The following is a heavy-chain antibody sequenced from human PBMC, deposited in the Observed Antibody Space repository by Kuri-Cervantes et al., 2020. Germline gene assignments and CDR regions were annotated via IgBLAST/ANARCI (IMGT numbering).Heavy chain of an antibody. J-gene: IGHJ4*02. Sequence: SETLSLTCTVSGGSVSSGSYYWSWIRQPPGKGLEWIGYIYFSGSTNYNPSLKSRVTISVDTSKNQFSLKLSSVTAADTAVCYCAREAAVTTFSRRVGFDYWGQGTLVTVSS. V-gene: IGHV4-61*01. D-gene: IGHD4-17*01. CDR3: AREAAVTTFSRRVGFDY. CDR2: IYFSGST. CDR1: GGSVSSGSYY.